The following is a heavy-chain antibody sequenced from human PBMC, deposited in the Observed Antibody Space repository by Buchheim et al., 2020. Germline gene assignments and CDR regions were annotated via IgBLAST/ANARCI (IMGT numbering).Heavy chain of an antibody. D-gene: IGHD6-13*01. CDR1: GYTFTGYY. CDR3: ARGRPTDSIAAAEKGYYYGMDV. Sequence: QVQLVQSGAEVKKLGASVKVSCKASGYTFTGYYMHWVRQAPGQGLEWMGWINPNSGGTNYAQKFQGWVTMTRDTSISTAYMELSRLRSDDTAVYYCARGRPTDSIAAAEKGYYYGMDVWGQGTT. J-gene: IGHJ6*02. CDR2: INPNSGGT. V-gene: IGHV1-2*04.